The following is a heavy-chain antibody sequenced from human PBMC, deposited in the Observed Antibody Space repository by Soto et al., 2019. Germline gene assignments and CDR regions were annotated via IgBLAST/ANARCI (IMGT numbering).Heavy chain of an antibody. CDR2: IYPGDSDT. Sequence: GESLKISCKGSGYSFTSYWIGWVCQMPGKGLEWMGIIYPGDSDTRYSPSFQGQVTISAGKSISTAYLQWSSLKASDTAMYYCARSDYYGSGSYFGMDVWGQGTTVTVSS. CDR1: GYSFTSYW. J-gene: IGHJ6*02. CDR3: ARSDYYGSGSYFGMDV. V-gene: IGHV5-51*01. D-gene: IGHD3-10*01.